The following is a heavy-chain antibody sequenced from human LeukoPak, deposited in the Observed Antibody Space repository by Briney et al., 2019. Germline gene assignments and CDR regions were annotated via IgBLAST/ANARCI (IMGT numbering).Heavy chain of an antibody. D-gene: IGHD3-3*01. Sequence: SDTLSLTCTVSGGSISGYYWHWIRQPAGKGLEWIGRAHTSETTIYNPSLRSRVTMSVDTSNNHFSLNLTSVTAADTAVYYCARGYRISEIRFFEWLLDHWGQGYLVTVSS. CDR2: AHTSETT. CDR1: GGSISGYY. V-gene: IGHV4-4*07. CDR3: ARGYRISEIRFFEWLLDH. J-gene: IGHJ5*02.